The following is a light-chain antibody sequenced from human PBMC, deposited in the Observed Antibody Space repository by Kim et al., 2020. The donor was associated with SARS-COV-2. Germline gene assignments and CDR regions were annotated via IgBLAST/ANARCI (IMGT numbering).Light chain of an antibody. J-gene: IGKJ5*01. CDR3: QQYNSYSIT. CDR1: QSISNW. Sequence: DIQMTQSPSTLSASVGDSVTITCRASQSISNWLAWFQQKPGKAPQLLIYLASTLETGVPSRFSGSGSGTEFTLIISSLQPHDFATYYCQQYNSYSITFGQGTRLEIK. V-gene: IGKV1-5*03. CDR2: LAS.